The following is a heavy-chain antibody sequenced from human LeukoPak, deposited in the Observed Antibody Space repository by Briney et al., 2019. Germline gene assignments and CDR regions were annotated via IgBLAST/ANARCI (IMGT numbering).Heavy chain of an antibody. D-gene: IGHD2-2*01. CDR3: AREGGRYCSSTSCYEIFGVVIRGRYFDY. CDR1: GFTFSTYW. Sequence: GGSLRLSCAASGFTFSTYWMNWVRQAPGKGLEWVSYISSSSSTIYYADSVKGRFTISRDNAKNSLYLQMNSLRDEDTAVYYCAREGGRYCSSTSCYEIFGVVIRGRYFDYWGQGTLVTVSS. J-gene: IGHJ4*02. CDR2: ISSSSSTI. V-gene: IGHV3-48*02.